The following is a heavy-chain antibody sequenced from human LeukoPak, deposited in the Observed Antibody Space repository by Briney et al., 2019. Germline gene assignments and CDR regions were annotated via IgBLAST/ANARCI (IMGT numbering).Heavy chain of an antibody. Sequence: ASVKVSCKASGGTFSSYAISWVRQAPGQGLGWMGGIIPIFGTANYAQKFQGRVTITADESTSTAYMELSSLRSEDTAVYYCAGGRGYSYGPKEHWGQGTLVTVSS. CDR1: GGTFSSYA. V-gene: IGHV1-69*13. CDR2: IIPIFGTA. D-gene: IGHD5-18*01. J-gene: IGHJ1*01. CDR3: AGGRGYSYGPKEH.